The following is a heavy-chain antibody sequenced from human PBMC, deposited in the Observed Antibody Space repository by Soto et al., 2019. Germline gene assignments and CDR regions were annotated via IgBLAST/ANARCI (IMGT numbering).Heavy chain of an antibody. CDR1: GYTFTSYG. CDR3: AREPRQQLVLSYGMDV. V-gene: IGHV1-18*04. Sequence: GASVKVSCKASGYTFTSYGISWVRQAPGQGLEWMGWISAYNGNTNYAQKLQGRVTMTTDTSTSTAYMELRSLRSDDTAVYYCAREPRQQLVLSYGMDVWGQGTKVTVYS. J-gene: IGHJ6*02. CDR2: ISAYNGNT. D-gene: IGHD6-13*01.